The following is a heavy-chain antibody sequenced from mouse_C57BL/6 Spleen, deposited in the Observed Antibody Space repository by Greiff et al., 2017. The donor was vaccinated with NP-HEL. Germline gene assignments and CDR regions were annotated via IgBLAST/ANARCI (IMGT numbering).Heavy chain of an antibody. D-gene: IGHD1-1*01. CDR2: IYPGDGDT. J-gene: IGHJ1*03. V-gene: IGHV1-82*01. CDR1: GYAFSSSW. Sequence: VQLVESGPELVKPGASVKISCKASGYAFSSSWMNWVKQRPGKGLEWIGRIYPGDGDTNYNGKFKGKATLTADKSSSTAYMQLSSLTSEDSAVYFCARSGYYGSSYGYFDVWGTGTTVTVSS. CDR3: ARSGYYGSSYGYFDV.